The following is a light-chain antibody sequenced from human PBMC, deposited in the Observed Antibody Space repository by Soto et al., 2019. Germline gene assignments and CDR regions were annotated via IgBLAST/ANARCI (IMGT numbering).Light chain of an antibody. CDR2: EVN. V-gene: IGLV2-14*01. CDR1: RSDIGDSNF. J-gene: IGLJ1*01. Sequence: QSALAQPASVSGSPGHSVTISFTGPRSDIGDSNFISWYQHSPGKAPRLLIYEVNNRPSGVSKRFSGSKAGNTASLTISGLLDEDEADYFCASFRSGSILVFGSATKVTV. CDR3: ASFRSGSILV.